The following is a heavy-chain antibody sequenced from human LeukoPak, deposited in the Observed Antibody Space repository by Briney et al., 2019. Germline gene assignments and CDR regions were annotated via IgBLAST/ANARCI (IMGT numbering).Heavy chain of an antibody. V-gene: IGHV4-4*02. Sequence: SETLSLTCDVSGGSVTSTNWWPWFRQPPGKGLEWIGEVHLDGRTNYNPSLKSRLVMSADLPENHISLKLTSVTAADTAVYYCAREGGFYRPLDYSGQGTLVTVSS. J-gene: IGHJ4*02. D-gene: IGHD6-25*01. CDR2: VHLDGRT. CDR3: AREGGFYRPLDY. CDR1: GGSVTSTNW.